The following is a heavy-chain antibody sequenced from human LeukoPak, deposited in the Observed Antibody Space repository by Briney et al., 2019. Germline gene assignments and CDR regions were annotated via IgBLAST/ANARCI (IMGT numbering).Heavy chain of an antibody. CDR1: GGSISSGDYY. J-gene: IGHJ4*02. CDR3: ARERGRYGSGSYSVDY. V-gene: IGHV4-30-4*08. Sequence: SGTLSLTCTVAGGSISSGDYYWSWIRQPPGKGLEWIGYIYYSGSTYYNPSLKSRVTISVDTSKNQFSLKLSSVTAADTAVYYCARERGRYGSGSYSVDYWGQGTLVTVSS. CDR2: IYYSGST. D-gene: IGHD3-10*01.